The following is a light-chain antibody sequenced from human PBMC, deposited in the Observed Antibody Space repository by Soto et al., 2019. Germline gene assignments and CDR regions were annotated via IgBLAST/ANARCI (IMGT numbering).Light chain of an antibody. CDR1: QSISNY. V-gene: IGKV1-39*01. J-gene: IGKJ2*01. CDR2: DAS. CDR3: QKSDSTPYT. Sequence: DIQMTQSPSSLSASVGDRVTITCRASQSISNYLNWYQQKPGKAPNLLIYDASSLLSGVPSSFSGRGSETDFTITISSMQPEDFSIYHCQKSDSTPYTFGQGTKVDI.